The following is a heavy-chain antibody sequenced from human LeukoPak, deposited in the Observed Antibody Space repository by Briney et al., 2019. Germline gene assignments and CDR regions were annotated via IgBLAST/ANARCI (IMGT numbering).Heavy chain of an antibody. J-gene: IGHJ3*02. Sequence: GSLRLSCAASGFTVSSNYMSWVRQAQGKGLGGVPVFIKGVRQTYADSVKGGFTISRDNSKNTLYLQMNSLRAEDTAVYYCARITSYDSSGYESAHWGLPDAFDIWGQGTMVTVSS. CDR3: ARITSYDSSGYESAHWGLPDAFDI. CDR2: FIKGVR. V-gene: IGHV3-66*01. D-gene: IGHD3-22*01. CDR1: GFTVSSNY.